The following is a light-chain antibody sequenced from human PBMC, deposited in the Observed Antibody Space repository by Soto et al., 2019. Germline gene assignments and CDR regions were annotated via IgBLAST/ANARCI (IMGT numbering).Light chain of an antibody. Sequence: EIVLTQAPGTLSLSPGERATLSCRASQSVSKNFLAWYQQKLGQAPRIIISGASNRATGTPDRFSGSGSGTDFSLTITPLEPEDLALYFCHQYDNSHPTFGGGHTAEIK. CDR1: QSVSKNF. J-gene: IGKJ4*01. CDR3: HQYDNSHPT. CDR2: GAS. V-gene: IGKV3-20*01.